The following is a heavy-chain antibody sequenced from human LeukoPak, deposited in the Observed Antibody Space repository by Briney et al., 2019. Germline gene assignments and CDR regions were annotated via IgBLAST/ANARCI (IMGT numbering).Heavy chain of an antibody. V-gene: IGHV4-34*01. CDR2: INHSGST. Sequence: PSETLSLTCAVYGGSFSGYYWSWIRQPPGKGLEWIGEINHSGSTNYNPSLKSRVTISADTSKNQFSLKLSSVTAADTAVYYCARKSRTSITMIVVGTLDSWGQGTLVTVSS. J-gene: IGHJ4*02. D-gene: IGHD3-22*01. CDR3: ARKSRTSITMIVVGTLDS. CDR1: GGSFSGYY.